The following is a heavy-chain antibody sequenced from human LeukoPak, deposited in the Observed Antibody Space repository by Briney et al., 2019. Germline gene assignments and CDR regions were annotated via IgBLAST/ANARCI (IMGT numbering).Heavy chain of an antibody. CDR3: ARDSVPETYDSSGYYHAFDI. CDR2: IYTSGST. Sequence: SETLSLTCTVSGGSISSYYWSWIRQPAGKGLEWIGRIYTSGSTNYNPSLKSRVTMSVDTSKNQFSLKLSSMTAADTAVYYCARDSVPETYDSSGYYHAFDIWGQGTMVTVSS. D-gene: IGHD3-22*01. V-gene: IGHV4-4*07. J-gene: IGHJ3*02. CDR1: GGSISSYY.